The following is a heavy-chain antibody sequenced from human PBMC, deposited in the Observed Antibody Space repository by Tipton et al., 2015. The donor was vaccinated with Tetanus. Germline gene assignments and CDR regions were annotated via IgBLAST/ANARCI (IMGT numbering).Heavy chain of an antibody. V-gene: IGHV4-31*11. CDR1: GISIGSANYY. CDR2: IYSRGSI. J-gene: IGHJ4*02. Sequence: TLSLTCAVSGISIGSANYYWSWIRHHPRKGLEWIGYIYSRGSIHYNPSLQSRVFISLDTSANQFSLKLNSATAADTAVYYCARGGNEYGDPPDYWGRGTLVTVSS. D-gene: IGHD4-17*01. CDR3: ARGGNEYGDPPDY.